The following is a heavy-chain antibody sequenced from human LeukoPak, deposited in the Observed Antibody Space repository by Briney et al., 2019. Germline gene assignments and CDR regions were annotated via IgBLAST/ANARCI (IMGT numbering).Heavy chain of an antibody. J-gene: IGHJ4*02. CDR1: GFTVSSDA. CDR3: AKDGEWLEIYFDL. D-gene: IGHD6-19*01. CDR2: ICGSGGST. V-gene: IGHV3-23*01. Sequence: GGSLRLSCAASGFTVSSDAMSWVRQAPGKGLEWVSAICGSGGSTYYAVSVKGRFTIYSDNCKNTLYLQMNSLRAEDTAVYYCAKDGEWLEIYFDLWGRGTLVTV.